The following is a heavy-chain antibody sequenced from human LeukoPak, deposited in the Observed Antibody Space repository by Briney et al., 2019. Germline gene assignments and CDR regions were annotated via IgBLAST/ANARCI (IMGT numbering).Heavy chain of an antibody. Sequence: GGPLRLSCTASGFAFTAYSLSGVRQAPGKGLEWLSVVGGDARTIFYADSLKGRFTVSRDNSKNTLYLQMNSLRAEDTAVYYCAKDHGILWFGEFGDYWGQGTLVTVSS. CDR1: GFAFTAYS. D-gene: IGHD3-10*01. CDR3: AKDHGILWFGEFGDY. J-gene: IGHJ4*02. CDR2: VGGDARTI. V-gene: IGHV3-23*01.